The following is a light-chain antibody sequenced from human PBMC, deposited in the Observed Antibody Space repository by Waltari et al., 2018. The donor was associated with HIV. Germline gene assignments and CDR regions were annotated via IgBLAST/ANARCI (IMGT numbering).Light chain of an antibody. Sequence: QSALTQPASVSGSPGQSITISCPGTSSDVGSYNLVSWYQQHPGKAPKLMIYEVSKRPSGVSNSFSGSKSGNTASLTISGLQAEDEADYYCCSYAGSSTFYVFGTGTKVTVL. CDR2: EVS. CDR1: SSDVGSYNL. J-gene: IGLJ1*01. CDR3: CSYAGSSTFYV. V-gene: IGLV2-23*02.